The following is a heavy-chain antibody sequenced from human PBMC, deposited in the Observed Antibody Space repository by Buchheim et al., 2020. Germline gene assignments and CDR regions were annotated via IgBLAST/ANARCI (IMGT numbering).Heavy chain of an antibody. V-gene: IGHV3-74*01. CDR2: INSDGSST. J-gene: IGHJ6*02. D-gene: IGHD2-2*01. CDR1: GFTFSSYW. CDR3: ARGPDIVVVPAALDYYYGMDV. Sequence: EVQLVESGGGLVQPGGSLRLSCAASGFTFSSYWMHWVRQAPGKGLVWVSRINSDGSSTSYADSVKGRFTISRDNAKNTLYLQMNSLRAEDTAVYYCARGPDIVVVPAALDYYYGMDVWGQGTT.